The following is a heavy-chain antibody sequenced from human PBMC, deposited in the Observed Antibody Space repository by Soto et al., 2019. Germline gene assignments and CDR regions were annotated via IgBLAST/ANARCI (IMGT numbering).Heavy chain of an antibody. V-gene: IGHV1-2*02. CDR2: INPNSGGT. Sequence: QVQLVQSGAEVKKPGASVKVSCKASGYTFTGYYMHWVRQAPGQGLEWMGWINPNSGGTNYAQKFQGRVTMTRDTSISTAYMELSRLRSDDTAVYYCARDLRCSSTSCYYFVDYYYGMDVWGQGTTVTVSS. CDR1: GYTFTGYY. D-gene: IGHD2-2*01. CDR3: ARDLRCSSTSCYYFVDYYYGMDV. J-gene: IGHJ6*02.